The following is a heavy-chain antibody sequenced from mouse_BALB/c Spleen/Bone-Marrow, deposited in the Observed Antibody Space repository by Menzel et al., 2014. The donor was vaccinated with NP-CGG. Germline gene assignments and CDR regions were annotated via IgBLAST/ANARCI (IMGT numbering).Heavy chain of an antibody. J-gene: IGHJ4*01. V-gene: IGHV14-1*02. Sequence: EVKLVESGAELVRPGALVKLSCKASGFNIKDYYIHWVKQRPEQGLEWIGWIDPENGNTISDPKFQGKASITADTSSNTAYLQLSSVTSEDSAVYFCEKRDYGYALDFWGQGPSDPVSS. D-gene: IGHD2-4*01. CDR2: IDPENGNT. CDR1: GFNIKDYY. CDR3: EKRDYGYALDF.